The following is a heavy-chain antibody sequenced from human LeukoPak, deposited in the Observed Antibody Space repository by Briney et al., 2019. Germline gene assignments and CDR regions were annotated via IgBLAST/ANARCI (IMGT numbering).Heavy chain of an antibody. CDR2: IRYSGST. CDR3: ARQDCSAACYHLDY. Sequence: SETLSLTCTVSGGSISTRNYYWGWIRQPPGKGLEWIVSIRYSGSTYYNPSLRSRVTISVDTTKNQLSLKLASVTAADTAVYYCARQDCSAACYHLDYWGQGTLVTVSS. D-gene: IGHD2-21*01. CDR1: GGSISTRNYY. J-gene: IGHJ4*02. V-gene: IGHV4-39*01.